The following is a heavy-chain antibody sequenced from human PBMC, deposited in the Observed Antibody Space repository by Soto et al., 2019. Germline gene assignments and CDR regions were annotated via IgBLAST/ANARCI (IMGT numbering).Heavy chain of an antibody. J-gene: IGHJ5*02. CDR1: GGSISSSSYY. CDR3: ASRPTSFTFGGVIVPENWLDP. CDR2: IYYSGST. Sequence: PSETRSLTCTVSGGSISSSSYYWGWIRQPPGKGLEWIGSIYYSGSTYYNPYPKSRVTISVDTSKNQFSLKLSSVTAAATAGYYCASRPTSFTFGGVIVPENWLDPWGQGTLVTVSS. V-gene: IGHV4-39*01. D-gene: IGHD3-16*02.